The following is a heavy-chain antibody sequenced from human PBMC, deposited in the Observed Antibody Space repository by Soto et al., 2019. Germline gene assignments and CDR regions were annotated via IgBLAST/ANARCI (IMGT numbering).Heavy chain of an antibody. J-gene: IGHJ4*02. CDR3: ARRWNYVSSFDY. V-gene: IGHV1-3*01. Sequence: QVQLVQSGAEVKKPGASVKVSCKASGYTFTSYAMHWVRQAPGQRLEWMGWINAGNGNTKYSQKFQGRVTITRDTSASTAYMDLSSLRSEDTAVYYCARRWNYVSSFDYWGQGTLVTVSS. CDR1: GYTFTSYA. D-gene: IGHD1-7*01. CDR2: INAGNGNT.